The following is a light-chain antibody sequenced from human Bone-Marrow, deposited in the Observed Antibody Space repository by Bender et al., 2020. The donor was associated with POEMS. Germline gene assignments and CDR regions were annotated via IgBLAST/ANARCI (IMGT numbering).Light chain of an antibody. Sequence: QSALTQPASVSGSPGQSITISCAGTSSDIGNYNLVSWYQQPPGKAPKLIIYEANQRPSGVSGRFCGYKTGNAASLTISGLQAEDEADYYCCSYGGTGTLVFGGGTRVTVL. CDR2: EAN. CDR1: SSDIGNYNL. V-gene: IGLV2-23*01. J-gene: IGLJ3*02. CDR3: CSYGGTGTLV.